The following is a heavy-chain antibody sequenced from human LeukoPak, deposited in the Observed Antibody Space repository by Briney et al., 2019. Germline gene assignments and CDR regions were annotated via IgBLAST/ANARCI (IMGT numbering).Heavy chain of an antibody. CDR3: ARRPYSSSWHHFDY. Sequence: GGSLRLSCAASGFTFSDYYMTWIRQAPGKGLEWVSYISSSGSGLHHADSVKGRFTISRDNAKNSLYLQMNSLRAEDTAVYYCARRPYSSSWHHFDYWGQGTLVTVSS. CDR1: GFTFSDYY. V-gene: IGHV3-11*04. CDR2: ISSSGSGL. J-gene: IGHJ4*02. D-gene: IGHD6-13*01.